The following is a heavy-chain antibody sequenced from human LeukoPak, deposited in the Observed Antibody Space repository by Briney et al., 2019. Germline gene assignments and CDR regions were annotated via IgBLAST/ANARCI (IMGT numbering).Heavy chain of an antibody. Sequence: GGSLRLSCAASGFSFSSYAMSWVRQAPGGGLEWVSSISGSGGRTYDADSVKGRFTISGDNSKNTLNLLMNSLRAEDTAVYYCAKRMGPTIVAADLDYWGQGTLVTVSS. CDR1: GFSFSSYA. D-gene: IGHD6-13*01. CDR2: ISGSGGRT. J-gene: IGHJ4*02. V-gene: IGHV3-23*01. CDR3: AKRMGPTIVAADLDY.